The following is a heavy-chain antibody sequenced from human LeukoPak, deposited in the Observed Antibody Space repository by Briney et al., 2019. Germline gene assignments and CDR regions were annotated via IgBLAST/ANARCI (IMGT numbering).Heavy chain of an antibody. J-gene: IGHJ3*02. CDR3: ARPVGLGITTRYDAFDI. D-gene: IGHD3-22*01. V-gene: IGHV4-38-2*01. CDR1: GYSISSGCY. CDR2: IYHTGST. Sequence: SETLSLTCAVSGYSISSGCYWGWIRQPPGKGLEWIGSIYHTGSTYYNPSLKSRVTISVDTSKNQFSLKLSSVTAADTAVYYCARPVGLGITTRYDAFDIWGQGTMVTVSS.